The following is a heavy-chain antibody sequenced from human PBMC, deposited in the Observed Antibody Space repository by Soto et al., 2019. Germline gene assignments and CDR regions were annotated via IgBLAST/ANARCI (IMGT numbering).Heavy chain of an antibody. D-gene: IGHD3-9*01. CDR3: ARHVMTGPYNYYCSGLDV. Sequence: QLQLRESGPGLVKPSETLSLTCSVSGGSITSSGYYWGWIRQPPGKGLEWIGNIYYSGRTYYNPPLQSRVTMSVDTPKNQFSLNLSSVTAADTAVYFWARHVMTGPYNYYCSGLDVWGQGTTVTVSS. J-gene: IGHJ6*02. V-gene: IGHV4-39*01. CDR2: IYYSGRT. CDR1: GGSITSSGYY.